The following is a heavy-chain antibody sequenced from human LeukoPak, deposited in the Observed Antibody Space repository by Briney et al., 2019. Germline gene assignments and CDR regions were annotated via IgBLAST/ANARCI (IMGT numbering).Heavy chain of an antibody. J-gene: IGHJ5*02. CDR2: IYHSGST. CDR1: VYSISSGYY. CDR3: ARHKIFGVIKQGWFDP. Sequence: SETLSLTCAVSVYSISSGYYWGWIRQPPGKGLEWIGSIYHSGSTYYNPSLKSRVTISVDTSKNQFSLKLSSVTAADTAVYYCARHKIFGVIKQGWFDPWGQGTLVTVSS. D-gene: IGHD3-3*01. V-gene: IGHV4-38-2*01.